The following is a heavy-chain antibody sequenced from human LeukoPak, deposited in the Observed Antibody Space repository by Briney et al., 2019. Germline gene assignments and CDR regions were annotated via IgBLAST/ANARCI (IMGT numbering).Heavy chain of an antibody. Sequence: PLETLSLTCSVSGGSSISSSYYWGWIRQPPGKGLEWIGSIYYSGSTFYNPSLKSRVTISVDTSKNQFSLKLSSVTAADTAVYYCARHIRGYSYGFDYWGQGTLVTVSS. J-gene: IGHJ4*02. D-gene: IGHD5-18*01. CDR1: GGSSISSSYY. CDR3: ARHIRGYSYGFDY. V-gene: IGHV4-39*01. CDR2: IYYSGST.